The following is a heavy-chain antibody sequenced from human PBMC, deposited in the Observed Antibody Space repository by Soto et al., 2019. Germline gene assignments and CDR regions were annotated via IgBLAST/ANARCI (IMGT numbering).Heavy chain of an antibody. J-gene: IGHJ6*02. D-gene: IGHD5-12*01. CDR1: GYTFTSYG. V-gene: IGHV1-18*01. Sequence: ASVKVSCKASGYTFTSYGISWVRQAPGQGLEWMGWISAYNGNTNYAQKLQGRVTMTTDTSTSTAYMELRSLRSDDTAVYYCAREVYSGYFFDQKGYGMDVWGQGTTVTVSS. CDR3: AREVYSGYFFDQKGYGMDV. CDR2: ISAYNGNT.